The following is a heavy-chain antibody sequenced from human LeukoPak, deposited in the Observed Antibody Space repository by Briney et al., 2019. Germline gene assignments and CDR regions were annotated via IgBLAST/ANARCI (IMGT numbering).Heavy chain of an antibody. V-gene: IGHV4-59*01. CDR3: ARGYSSFEY. CDR1: GGSISGYY. J-gene: IGHJ4*02. Sequence: SETLSLTCTVSGGSISGYYWHWIRQPPGMGLEWIGYINYSGSTDYNPSLKSRVTISVDTSKNQFSLNLRSVTAADTAVYYCARGYSSFEYWGQGILVTVSS. D-gene: IGHD2-15*01. CDR2: INYSGST.